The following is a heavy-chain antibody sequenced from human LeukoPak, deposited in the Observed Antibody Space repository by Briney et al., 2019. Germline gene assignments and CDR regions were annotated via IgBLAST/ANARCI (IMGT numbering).Heavy chain of an antibody. CDR1: GGSFSRYS. CDR2: INHSGST. Sequence: ASETLSLTCAVYGGSFSRYSWSWIRQPPGKGLEWIGEINHSGSTNYNPSLKGRVTISVDTSKNQFSLKLRSVTAADTAVYYCARVVGKYSSSWYYWGQGTLVTVPS. J-gene: IGHJ4*02. CDR3: ARVVGKYSSSWYY. D-gene: IGHD6-13*01. V-gene: IGHV4-34*01.